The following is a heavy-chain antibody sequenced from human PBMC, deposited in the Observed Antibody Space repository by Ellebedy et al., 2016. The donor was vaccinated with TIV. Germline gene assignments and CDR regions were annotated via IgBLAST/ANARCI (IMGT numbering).Heavy chain of an antibody. D-gene: IGHD4-17*01. CDR1: GFTFSSYE. V-gene: IGHV3-48*03. CDR2: ISSSGSTI. J-gene: IGHJ6*02. Sequence: GGSLRLSCAASGFTFSSYEMNWVRQAPGKGLEWVSYISSSGSTIYYADSVKGRFTISRDNSNNTLYLQMNSLRAEDTAVYYCAKDTYGDYQDNYYYYGMDVWGQGTTVTVSS. CDR3: AKDTYGDYQDNYYYYGMDV.